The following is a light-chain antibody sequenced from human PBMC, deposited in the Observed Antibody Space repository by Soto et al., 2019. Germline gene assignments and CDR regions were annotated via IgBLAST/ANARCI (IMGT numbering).Light chain of an antibody. CDR1: QSVRSDY. Sequence: EIVLTQSPDTLSLSPGQRATLSCRASQSVRSDYFAWYQQKPGQAPRVVIFGVSTRATGVPDRFSGSGSGTDFTLTISRLEPEDFALYCCQQYCNSPLTVGRGTKVEIK. V-gene: IGKV3-20*01. CDR3: QQYCNSPLT. J-gene: IGKJ4*01. CDR2: GVS.